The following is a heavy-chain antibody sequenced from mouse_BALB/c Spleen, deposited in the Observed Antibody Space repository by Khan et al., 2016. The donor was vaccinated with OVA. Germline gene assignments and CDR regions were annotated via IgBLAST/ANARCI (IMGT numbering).Heavy chain of an antibody. CDR1: GFSLTNYG. CDR2: IWSDGST. CDR3: ARQPYYHYNIMDY. V-gene: IGHV2-6-1*01. J-gene: IGHJ4*01. D-gene: IGHD2-4*01. Sequence: QVQLKQSGPGLVAPSQSLSITCTISGFSLTNYGVHWVRQPPGKGLEWLVVIWSDGSTTYTSALKSRLTIRKDNSKSQVFLKVNSLQTDDTAMYFCARQPYYHYNIMDYWGQGTSVTVSS.